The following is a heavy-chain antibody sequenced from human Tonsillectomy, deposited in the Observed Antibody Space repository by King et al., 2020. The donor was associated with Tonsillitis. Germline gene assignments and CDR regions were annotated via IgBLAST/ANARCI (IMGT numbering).Heavy chain of an antibody. CDR3: ARDVSCSGGSCYSGY. CDR2: IIPIFGTA. D-gene: IGHD2-15*01. J-gene: IGHJ4*02. V-gene: IGHV1-69*06. CDR1: GDTFSSYA. Sequence: VQLVESGAEVKKPGSSVKVSCTASGDTFSSYAISWVRQAPGQGLEWMGGIIPIFGTANYAQKFQGRVTITADKSTSTAYMELSSLRSEDTAVYYCARDVSCSGGSCYSGYXGQGTLVTVSS.